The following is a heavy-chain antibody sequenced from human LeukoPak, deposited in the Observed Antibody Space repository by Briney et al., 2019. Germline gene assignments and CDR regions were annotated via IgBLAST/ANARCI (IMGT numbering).Heavy chain of an antibody. D-gene: IGHD2-21*01. V-gene: IGHV3-23*01. CDR3: AKGRVADNVWTFNDY. Sequence: PGGSLMPSCAASGFTSSNFGMSWVRQAPGKGLEWVSSFSGSGSSTYYADSVKGRFSVSRDNSKNTLYVQMTSLRAEDTAVYYCAKGRVADNVWTFNDYCGQAWLLTVSS. J-gene: IGHJ4*02. CDR2: FSGSGSST. CDR1: GFTSSNFG.